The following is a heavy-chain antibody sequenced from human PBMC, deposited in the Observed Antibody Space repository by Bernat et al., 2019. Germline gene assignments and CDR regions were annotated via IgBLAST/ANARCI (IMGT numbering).Heavy chain of an antibody. J-gene: IGHJ4*02. V-gene: IGHV3-23*01. CDR1: GFTFSSYA. CDR3: AKPFWSGYFNFDY. CDR2: IRGSGGST. D-gene: IGHD3-3*01. Sequence: EVQLLESGGGLVQPGGSLRLSCAASGFTFSSYAMSWVRQAPGKGLEWVSAIRGSGGSTYYAESVKGRFTISRDNSKNTLYLQMNSLRAEDTAVYYCAKPFWSGYFNFDYWGQGTLVTVSS.